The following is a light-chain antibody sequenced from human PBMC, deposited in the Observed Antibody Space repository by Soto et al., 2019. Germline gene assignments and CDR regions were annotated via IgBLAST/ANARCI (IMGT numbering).Light chain of an antibody. CDR3: QQHNSYPRT. CDR1: QTISSW. Sequence: MTPPSSLSSSSVGDRATITRPASQTISSWLAWYQQKPGKAPKLLIYAASSLQSGVPSRFSGSGSGTEFTLTISSLQPEDFATYYCQQHNSYPRTFGGGTKVDIK. CDR2: AAS. J-gene: IGKJ4*02. V-gene: IGKV1-5*01.